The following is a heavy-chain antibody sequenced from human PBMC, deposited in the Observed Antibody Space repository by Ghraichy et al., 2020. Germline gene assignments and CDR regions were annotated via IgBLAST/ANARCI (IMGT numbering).Heavy chain of an antibody. J-gene: IGHJ4*02. D-gene: IGHD2-2*01. CDR2: ISSDGSST. CDR3: ASPLRPGSTSCYDY. Sequence: LSLTCAASGFTFSRYWMHWVRQAPGKGLVWVSRISSDGSSTTYADSVKGRFTISRDNAKNTLYLQMNSLRAEDTAVYYCASPLRPGSTSCYDYWGQGTLVTVSS. CDR1: GFTFSRYW. V-gene: IGHV3-74*01.